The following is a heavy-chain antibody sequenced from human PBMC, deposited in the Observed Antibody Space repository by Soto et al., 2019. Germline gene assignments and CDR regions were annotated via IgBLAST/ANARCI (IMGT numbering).Heavy chain of an antibody. D-gene: IGHD6-6*01. J-gene: IGHJ4*02. CDR2: ISYSGSP. V-gene: IGHV4-59*01. CDR3: ARGGRSSSKTVFDY. CDR1: GGSISGYY. Sequence: PSETLSLTCIVSGGSISGYYWSWIRQPPGKGLERIGYISYSGSPNYNPSLRSRVTISVDTSQNQFSLKLTSVTAADTSVYYWARGGRSSSKTVFDYWGQGTLVTVS.